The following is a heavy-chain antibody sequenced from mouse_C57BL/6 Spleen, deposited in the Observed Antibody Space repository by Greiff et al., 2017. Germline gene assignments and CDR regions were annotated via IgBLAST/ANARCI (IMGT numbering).Heavy chain of an antibody. CDR2: INPSTGGT. J-gene: IGHJ2*01. V-gene: IGHV1-43*01. CDR1: GYSFTGYY. Sequence: EVQLQQSGPELVKPGASVKISCKASGYSFTGYYMHWVKQSSEKSLEWIGEINPSTGGTSYNQKFKGKATLTVDKSSSTAYMQLKSLTSEDSAVYYCARPHYYGSSYCFDYWGQGTTLTVSS. CDR3: ARPHYYGSSYCFDY. D-gene: IGHD1-1*01.